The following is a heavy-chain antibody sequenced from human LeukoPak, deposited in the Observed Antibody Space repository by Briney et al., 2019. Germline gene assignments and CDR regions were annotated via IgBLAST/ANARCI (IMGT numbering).Heavy chain of an antibody. J-gene: IGHJ3*02. V-gene: IGHV4-28*03. CDR1: GYSISSSNW. CDR3: ARECSSTSCYANDAFDI. CDR2: IYYSGST. Sequence: SETLSLTCAVSGYSISSSNWWGWIRQPPGKGLEWIGYIYYSGSTNYNPSLKSRVTISVDTSKNQFSLKLSSVTAADTAVYYCARECSSTSCYANDAFDIWGQGTMVTVSS. D-gene: IGHD2-2*01.